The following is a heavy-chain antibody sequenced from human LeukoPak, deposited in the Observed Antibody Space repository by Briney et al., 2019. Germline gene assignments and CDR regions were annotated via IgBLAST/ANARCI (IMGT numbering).Heavy chain of an antibody. CDR2: IYTTGSP. CDR3: ARDRGITTARGVPSWFDP. CDR1: GGSISSSNYY. Sequence: PSETLSLTCTVSGGSISSSNYYWTWIRQPAGKGLEWIGRIYTTGSPSYSPSPKSRVTTSVDTSTNQFSLKLTSVSAADTAVFYCARDRGITTARGVPSWFDPWGQGTLVTVSS. V-gene: IGHV4-61*02. D-gene: IGHD3-10*01. J-gene: IGHJ5*02.